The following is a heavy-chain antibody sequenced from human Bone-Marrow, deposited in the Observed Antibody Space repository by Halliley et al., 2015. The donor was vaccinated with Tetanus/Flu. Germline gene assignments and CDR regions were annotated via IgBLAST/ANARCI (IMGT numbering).Heavy chain of an antibody. Sequence: SLRLSCATSGFTFGGYAMTWVRQAPGKGLEWVSAISGTGGGTYFADSVKGRFTISRDNSKNMVYLEMNSLRAEDTAIYYCAKGTRTGTQGPYDYWGQGTLVTVSS. D-gene: IGHD1-7*01. CDR2: ISGTGGGT. V-gene: IGHV3-23*01. CDR1: GFTFGGYA. CDR3: AKGTRTGTQGPYDY. J-gene: IGHJ4*02.